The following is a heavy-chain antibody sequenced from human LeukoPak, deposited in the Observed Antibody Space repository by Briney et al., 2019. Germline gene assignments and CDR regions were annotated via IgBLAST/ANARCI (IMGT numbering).Heavy chain of an antibody. CDR1: GGSISSYY. D-gene: IGHD2-15*01. CDR3: ASWKVVVSNGGCDI. Sequence: KPSETLSLTCTVSGGSISSYYWGWIRQPPGKGLEWIGSIYYSGSTYYNPSLKSRVTISVDTSKNQFSLKLNSVTAADTAVYYCASWKVVVSNGGCDIWGQGTMVTVSS. CDR2: IYYSGST. J-gene: IGHJ3*02. V-gene: IGHV4-39*01.